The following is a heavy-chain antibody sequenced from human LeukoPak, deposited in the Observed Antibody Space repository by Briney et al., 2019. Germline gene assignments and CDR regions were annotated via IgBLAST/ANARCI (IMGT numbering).Heavy chain of an antibody. V-gene: IGHV1-46*01. Sequence: ASVKVSCTASGYTFTSYYMHWVRQAPGQGLDWMGIINPSGGSTSYAQKFQGRVTMTRDTSTSTVYMELSSLRSEDKAVYYCARVWHVAGNGGNQYYFDYWGQGTLVTVSS. CDR2: INPSGGST. J-gene: IGHJ4*02. D-gene: IGHD6-19*01. CDR3: ARVWHVAGNGGNQYYFDY. CDR1: GYTFTSYY.